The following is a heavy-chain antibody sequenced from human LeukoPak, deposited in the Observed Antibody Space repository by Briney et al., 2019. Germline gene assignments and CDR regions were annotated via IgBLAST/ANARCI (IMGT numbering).Heavy chain of an antibody. CDR2: IIPIFGTA. CDR1: GGTFSSYA. V-gene: IGHV1-69*01. Sequence: AASVKVPCKASGGTFSSYAISWVRQAPGQGLEWMGGIIPIFGTANYAQKFQGRVTITADESTSTAYMELSSLRSEDTAVYYCAKRLKRNYYYHYAMDVWGQGTTVTVSS. J-gene: IGHJ6*02. D-gene: IGHD3-22*01. CDR3: AKRLKRNYYYHYAMDV.